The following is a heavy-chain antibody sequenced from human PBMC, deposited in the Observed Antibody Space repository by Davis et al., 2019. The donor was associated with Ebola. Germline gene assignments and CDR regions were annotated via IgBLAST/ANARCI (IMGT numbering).Heavy chain of an antibody. Sequence: SVKASCKASGGTFSSYAISWVRQAPGQGLEWMGGIIPIFGTANYAQKFQGRVTITADESTSTAYMELSSLRSEDTAVYCCARDTSLVLDPWGQGTLVTVSS. V-gene: IGHV1-69*13. J-gene: IGHJ5*02. CDR3: ARDTSLVLDP. CDR2: IIPIFGTA. CDR1: GGTFSSYA.